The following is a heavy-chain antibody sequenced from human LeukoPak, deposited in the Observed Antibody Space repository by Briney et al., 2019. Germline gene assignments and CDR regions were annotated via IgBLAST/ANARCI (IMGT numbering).Heavy chain of an antibody. V-gene: IGHV4-61*05. CDR3: ARGDGTYNPDAFDI. D-gene: IGHD1-14*01. J-gene: IGHJ3*02. CDR2: IYYSGST. Sequence: SETLSLTCTISDDSISNNRYFWAWIRQPPGKGLEWIGYIYYSGSTNYNPSLKSRVTISVDTSKNQFSLKLSSVAAADTAVYYCARGDGTYNPDAFDIWGQGTMVTVSS. CDR1: DDSISNNRYF.